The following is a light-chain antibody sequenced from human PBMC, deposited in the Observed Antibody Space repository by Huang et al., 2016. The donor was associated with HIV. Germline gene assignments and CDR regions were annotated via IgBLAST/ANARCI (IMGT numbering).Light chain of an antibody. CDR1: RSISTS. CDR3: QQYNDWPSTWT. J-gene: IGKJ1*01. V-gene: IGKV3-15*01. CDR2: GAS. Sequence: IVMTQSPAILSVSPGERATLSCRASRSISTSLAWYQHKPGQAPRPLIHGASTRATNIPGRFSGSGSGTEFTLTISSLQSEDLAVYYCQQYNDWPSTWTFGQGTNVEIK.